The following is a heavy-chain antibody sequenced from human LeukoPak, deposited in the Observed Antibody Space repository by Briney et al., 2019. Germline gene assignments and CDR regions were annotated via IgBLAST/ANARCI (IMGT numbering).Heavy chain of an antibody. CDR3: ARGASLSDFDY. Sequence: SETLSLTCAVYGGSFSGYYWSWIRQPPGKGLEWIGEINHSGSINYNPSLKSRVTISVDTSKNQFSLKLSSVTAADTAVYYCARGASLSDFDYWGQGTLVTVSS. V-gene: IGHV4-34*01. J-gene: IGHJ4*02. CDR2: INHSGSI. D-gene: IGHD2-2*01. CDR1: GGSFSGYY.